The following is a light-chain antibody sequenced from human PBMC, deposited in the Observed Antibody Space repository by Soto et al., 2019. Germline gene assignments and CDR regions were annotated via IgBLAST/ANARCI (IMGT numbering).Light chain of an antibody. CDR1: NIGSKS. V-gene: IGLV3-21*02. Sequence: SYELTQPPSVSVAPGQTARITCGGNNIGSKSVHWYQQKPGQAPLLVVYDDSDWPSGIPERFSGSNSGNTATLTISRVEAGDEADYYCQVWDSSSDHVVFGGGTKVTVL. CDR2: DDS. CDR3: QVWDSSSDHVV. J-gene: IGLJ2*01.